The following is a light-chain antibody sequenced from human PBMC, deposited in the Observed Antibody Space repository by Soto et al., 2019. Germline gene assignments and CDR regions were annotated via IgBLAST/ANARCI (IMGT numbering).Light chain of an antibody. CDR1: QNITNN. CDR2: HAS. J-gene: IGKJ5*01. Sequence: DIQMTQSPSSLSASIGYRVTITCQASQNITNNLSWYQQKPGKAPNLLIYHASKLAKGVTSRFSGSGSGTDFSFIITSLQREDLAKYYCQQYYGLPPLTFGQGTRLEIK. V-gene: IGKV1-33*01. CDR3: QQYYGLPPLT.